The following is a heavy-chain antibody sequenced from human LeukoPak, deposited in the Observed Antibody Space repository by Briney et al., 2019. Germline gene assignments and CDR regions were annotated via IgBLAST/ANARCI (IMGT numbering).Heavy chain of an antibody. V-gene: IGHV3-30-3*01. CDR2: ISYDGSNK. CDR1: GFTFSSYS. D-gene: IGHD3-22*01. CDR3: ARPHPPSFYDSSGFDP. Sequence: GGSLRLSCAASGFTFSSYSMHWVRQAPGKGLEWVAIISYDGSNKYYADSVKGRFTISRDNAKNTLYLQMNSLRAEDTAVYYCARPHPPSFYDSSGFDPWGQGTLVTVSS. J-gene: IGHJ5*02.